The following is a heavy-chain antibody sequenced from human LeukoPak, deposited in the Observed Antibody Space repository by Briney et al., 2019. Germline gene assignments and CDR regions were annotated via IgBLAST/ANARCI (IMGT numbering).Heavy chain of an antibody. CDR2: ISSSSSYI. D-gene: IGHD2-15*01. CDR1: GFTFSSYS. Sequence: GGSLRLSCAASGFTFSSYSMNWVRQAPGKGLEWVSSISSSSSYIYYADSVKGRFTISRDNAKNSLYLQMNSLRAEDTAAYYCAKDGWGVATTWGQGTLVTVSS. V-gene: IGHV3-21*04. J-gene: IGHJ4*02. CDR3: AKDGWGVATT.